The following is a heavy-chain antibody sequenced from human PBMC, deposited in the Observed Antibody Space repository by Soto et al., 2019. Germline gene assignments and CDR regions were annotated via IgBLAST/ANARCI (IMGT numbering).Heavy chain of an antibody. D-gene: IGHD2-15*01. Sequence: ASVKVSCKASGYLFTAYSMHWVRLAPGQGLEWMGIVNPSGGSTKYAQNFQGRVTMTRDTSTTTIYMELSSLRSDDTAIYYCAREENCSGGTCYSEYFHRWGQGTLVTVSS. CDR3: AREENCSGGTCYSEYFHR. V-gene: IGHV1-46*01. CDR1: GYLFTAYS. J-gene: IGHJ1*01. CDR2: VNPSGGST.